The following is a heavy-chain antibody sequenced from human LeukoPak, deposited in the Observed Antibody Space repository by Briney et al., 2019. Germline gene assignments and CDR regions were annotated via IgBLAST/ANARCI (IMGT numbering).Heavy chain of an antibody. CDR3: ARVGDYYFDY. CDR2: IHYSGST. J-gene: IGHJ4*02. CDR1: GGSISTYY. V-gene: IGHV4-59*01. Sequence: SETLSLTCTVSGGSISTYYWSLIRQPPGEGLEWIGYIHYSGSTNYNPSLKSRITISVDTSKNQFSLKLSSVTAADTAVYYCARVGDYYFDYWGQGTLVTVSS. D-gene: IGHD4-17*01.